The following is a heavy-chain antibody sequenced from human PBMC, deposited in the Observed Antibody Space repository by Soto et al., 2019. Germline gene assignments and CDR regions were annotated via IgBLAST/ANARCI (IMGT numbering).Heavy chain of an antibody. CDR2: ISGSGGST. V-gene: IGHV3-23*01. CDR1: GFTFSSYA. CDR3: AKDTRPYDFCSGYPFDY. D-gene: IGHD3-3*01. J-gene: IGHJ4*02. Sequence: EVQLLESGGGLVQPGGSLRLSCAASGFTFSSYAMSWVRQAPGKGLEWVSAISGSGGSTYYADSVKGRFTISRDNSKNTLYLQMNSLRAEDTAVYYCAKDTRPYDFCSGYPFDYWGQGTLVTVSS.